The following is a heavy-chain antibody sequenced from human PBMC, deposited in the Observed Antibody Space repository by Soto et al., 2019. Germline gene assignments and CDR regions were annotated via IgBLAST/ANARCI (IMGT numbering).Heavy chain of an antibody. Sequence: SVKVSCKASGGTFSSYAISWVRQAPGQGLEWMGGIVPIFGTANYAQKFQGRVTITADESTSTAYMELSSLRSEDTAVYYCARTITMVRGVIIKSQNYYYYGMDVWGQGTTVTVS. D-gene: IGHD3-10*01. CDR2: IVPIFGTA. CDR1: GGTFSSYA. J-gene: IGHJ6*02. V-gene: IGHV1-69*13. CDR3: ARTITMVRGVIIKSQNYYYYGMDV.